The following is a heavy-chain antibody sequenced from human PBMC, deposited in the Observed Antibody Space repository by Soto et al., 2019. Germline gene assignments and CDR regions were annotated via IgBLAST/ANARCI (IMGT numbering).Heavy chain of an antibody. CDR2: ISGSGSTT. Sequence: GGSLRLSCAASGISFSSYAMSWVRQSPGKGLEWVSAISGSGSTTYYADSVKGRFTISRDNSKNTLYLQMDSLRAEDTAVYYCAKDCVFWGQGTLVTVSS. J-gene: IGHJ4*02. D-gene: IGHD3-16*01. V-gene: IGHV3-23*01. CDR1: GISFSSYA. CDR3: AKDCVF.